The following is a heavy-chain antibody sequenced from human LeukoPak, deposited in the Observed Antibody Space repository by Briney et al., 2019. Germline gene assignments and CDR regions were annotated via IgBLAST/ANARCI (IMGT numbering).Heavy chain of an antibody. J-gene: IGHJ3*02. Sequence: SGTLSLTCTVSGGSIRSTSNYWAWIRQAPGRGPEWIGIINYTGSTYYNPSLGSRVTMSVGTSKSQFSLKLDSVTAADTAVYFCARDPIRGKDAFDIWGQGTQVTVSS. V-gene: IGHV4-39*07. CDR2: INYTGST. CDR1: GGSIRSTSNY. CDR3: ARDPIRGKDAFDI. D-gene: IGHD3-10*01.